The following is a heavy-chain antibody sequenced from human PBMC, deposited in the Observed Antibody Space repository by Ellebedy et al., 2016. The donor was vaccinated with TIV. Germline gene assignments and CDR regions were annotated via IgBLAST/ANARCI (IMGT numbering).Heavy chain of an antibody. V-gene: IGHV4-34*01. CDR1: GGSFSGYY. CDR3: ARRRKKLGTTKIPYGMDV. CDR2: INHSGST. D-gene: IGHD3-16*01. Sequence: SETLSLTXAVYGGSFSGYYWSWIRQPPGKGLEWIGEINHSGSTNYNPSLKSRVTISVDTSKNQFSLKLSSVTAADTAVYYCARRRKKLGTTKIPYGMDVWGQGTTVTVSS. J-gene: IGHJ6*02.